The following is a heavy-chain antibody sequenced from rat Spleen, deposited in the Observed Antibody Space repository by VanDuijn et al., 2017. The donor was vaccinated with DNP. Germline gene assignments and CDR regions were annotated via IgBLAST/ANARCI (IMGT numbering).Heavy chain of an antibody. CDR1: GFTFSDYY. CDR3: AGAGYGTYYFDY. J-gene: IGHJ2*01. V-gene: IGHV5-20*01. D-gene: IGHD4-4*01. Sequence: EVQLVESGGGLVQPGRSLKLSCAASGFTFSDYYMAWVRQAPTTGLEWVAYIGYDGGSAYYGDSVKGRFTISRDNAKSTLNLQMDSLRSEDTAAYYCAGAGYGTYYFDYWGQGVMVTVSS. CDR2: IGYDGGSA.